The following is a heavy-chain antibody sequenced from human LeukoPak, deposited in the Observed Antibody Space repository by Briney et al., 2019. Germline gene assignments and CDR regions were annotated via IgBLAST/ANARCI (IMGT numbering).Heavy chain of an antibody. D-gene: IGHD3-9*01. J-gene: IGHJ4*02. CDR3: ARVTGYTIEDYFDY. V-gene: IGHV4-61*08. CDR2: IYYSGST. Sequence: PSQTLSLTCTVSGASISSGVYYWSWIRQPPGKGLEWIGYIYYSGSTNYNPSLKSRVTISVKTSKNQFSLKLRSVTAADTAVYYCARVTGYTIEDYFDYWGQGTLVTVSS. CDR1: GASISSGVYY.